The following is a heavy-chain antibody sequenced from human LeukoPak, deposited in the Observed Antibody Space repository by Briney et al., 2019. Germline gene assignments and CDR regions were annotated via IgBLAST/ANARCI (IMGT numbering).Heavy chain of an antibody. Sequence: GGSLRLSCAASGFTFSSYGMSWVRQAPGKGLEWVSAISGSGGSTYYADSVKGRFTISRDNSKNTLYLQMNSLRAEDTAVYYCARQVVLSSYYYMDVWGKGTTVTISS. CDR3: ARQVVLSSYYYMDV. D-gene: IGHD2-15*01. J-gene: IGHJ6*03. CDR2: ISGSGGST. V-gene: IGHV3-23*01. CDR1: GFTFSSYG.